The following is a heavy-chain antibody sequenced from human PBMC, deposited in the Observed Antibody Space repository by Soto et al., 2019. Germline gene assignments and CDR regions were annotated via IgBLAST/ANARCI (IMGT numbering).Heavy chain of an antibody. D-gene: IGHD3-3*01. Sequence: GASVKVSCKASGYTFTSYAMHWVRQAPGQRLEWMGWINAGNGNTKYSQKFQGRVTITRDTSASTAYMELSSLRSEDTAVYYCARDREGGTSYYDFWSGEPQYSYYGMDVWGQGTTVTVSS. CDR3: ARDREGGTSYYDFWSGEPQYSYYGMDV. V-gene: IGHV1-3*01. CDR2: INAGNGNT. J-gene: IGHJ6*02. CDR1: GYTFTSYA.